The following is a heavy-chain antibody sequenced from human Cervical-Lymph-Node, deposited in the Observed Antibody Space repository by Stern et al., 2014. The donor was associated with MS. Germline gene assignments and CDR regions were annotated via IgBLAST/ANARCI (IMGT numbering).Heavy chain of an antibody. V-gene: IGHV3-23*04. CDR3: AKQYFDSSGYSYYYGMDV. D-gene: IGHD3-22*01. Sequence: EMQLVESGGDLVQPGGSLRLSCAASGFTFNKYAMNWVRQAPGKGLEWVSTISGSGGSIYYADSGKGRFTIARDNSENTLYLQMHSLRAEDTAIYYCAKQYFDSSGYSYYYGMDVWGQGTTVTVSS. CDR2: ISGSGGSI. CDR1: GFTFNKYA. J-gene: IGHJ6*02.